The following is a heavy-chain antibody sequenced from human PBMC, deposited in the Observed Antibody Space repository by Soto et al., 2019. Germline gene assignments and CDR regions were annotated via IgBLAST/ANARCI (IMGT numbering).Heavy chain of an antibody. V-gene: IGHV3-30*18. D-gene: IGHD6-19*01. CDR2: ISYDGSNK. CDR3: AKVGGVAGPARDAFDI. Sequence: QVQLVESGGGVVQPGRSLRLSCAASGFTFSSYGMHWVRQAPGKGLEGVAVISYDGSNKYYADSVKGRFTISRDNSKNTLYLQMNSLRAEDTAVYYCAKVGGVAGPARDAFDIWGQGTMVTVSS. CDR1: GFTFSSYG. J-gene: IGHJ3*02.